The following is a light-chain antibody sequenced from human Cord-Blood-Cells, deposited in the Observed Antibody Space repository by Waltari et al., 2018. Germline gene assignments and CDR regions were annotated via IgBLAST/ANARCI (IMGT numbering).Light chain of an antibody. Sequence: EIVLTQSPATLSLSPGERATLSCRASQSVSSYFAWYQQKPGQAPRRRNYDASNRATGIPARFSGSGSGTDFTLTSSSLEPEDFAVYYCQRRSNWPPTFGQGTNVEVK. J-gene: IGKJ1*01. CDR2: DAS. V-gene: IGKV3-11*01. CDR1: QSVSSY. CDR3: QRRSNWPPT.